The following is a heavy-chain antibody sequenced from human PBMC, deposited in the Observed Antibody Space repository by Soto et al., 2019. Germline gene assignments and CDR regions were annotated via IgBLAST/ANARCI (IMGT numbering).Heavy chain of an antibody. J-gene: IGHJ2*01. D-gene: IGHD3-22*01. Sequence: PSETLSLTWTVSGGSINNIGYYLVWIRQPPGKGLEWSGSIYYPGSTTYYSQSLKRRVTISVDTSKNQFSLKVNSVTASDTALYYCVGGSGFAYFDLWGRGTLVIASS. V-gene: IGHV4-39*01. CDR1: GGSINNIGYY. CDR3: VGGSGFAYFDL. CDR2: IYYPGSTT.